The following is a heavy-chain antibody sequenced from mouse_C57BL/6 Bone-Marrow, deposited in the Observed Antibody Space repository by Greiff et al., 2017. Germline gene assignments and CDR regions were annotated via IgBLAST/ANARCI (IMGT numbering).Heavy chain of an antibody. CDR1: GYTFTSYW. CDR2: IHPNSGST. Sequence: QVLLQQPGAELVQPGASLKLSCKASGYTFTSYWMHWVKQRPGQGLEWIGIIHPNSGSTNSNEKFKSKATLTVDKSYSTAYIQLSILTSEDSAVYYCARNCYGSSYFCRYFDVWGTGTTVTVSS. J-gene: IGHJ1*03. D-gene: IGHD1-1*01. V-gene: IGHV1-64*01. CDR3: ARNCYGSSYFCRYFDV.